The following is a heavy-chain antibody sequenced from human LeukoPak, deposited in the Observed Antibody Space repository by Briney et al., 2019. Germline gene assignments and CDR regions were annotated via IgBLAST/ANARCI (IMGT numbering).Heavy chain of an antibody. CDR2: ISSSSSTI. D-gene: IGHD3-16*01. Sequence: GGSLRLSCAASGFTFSSYSMNWVRQAPGKGLEWVSYISSSSSTIYYADSVEGRFTISRDNAKNSLYLQMNSLRAEDTAVYYCARGGGGADYWGQGTLVTVSS. V-gene: IGHV3-48*01. J-gene: IGHJ4*02. CDR3: ARGGGGADY. CDR1: GFTFSSYS.